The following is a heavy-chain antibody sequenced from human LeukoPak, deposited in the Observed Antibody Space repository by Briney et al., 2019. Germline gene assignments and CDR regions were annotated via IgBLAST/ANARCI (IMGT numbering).Heavy chain of an antibody. CDR2: IGNTET. V-gene: IGHV3-23*01. J-gene: IGHJ4*02. Sequence: PGGSLRLSCATSGFTFDTNAMSWVRQAPGKGLEWVSTIGNTETFYADSVTGRFTISRDNSKNTVYLQMNSLRVEDTAVYYCARDRGDGWHYFDYWGRGTLVTVSS. CDR3: ARDRGDGWHYFDY. CDR1: GFTFDTNA. D-gene: IGHD5-24*01.